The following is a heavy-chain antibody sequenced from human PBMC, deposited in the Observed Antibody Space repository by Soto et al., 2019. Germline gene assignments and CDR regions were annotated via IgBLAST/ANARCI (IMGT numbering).Heavy chain of an antibody. V-gene: IGHV3-23*01. CDR3: AKVVDNVYYYYYYMDV. Sequence: GGSLRLSCAASGFPFSSYSMSWVRQAPGKGLEWVSAISGSGGSTYYADSVKGRFTISRDNSKNTLYLQMNSLRAEDTAVYYCAKVVDNVYYYYYYMDVWGKGTTVTVSS. CDR2: ISGSGGST. J-gene: IGHJ6*03. D-gene: IGHD2-2*01. CDR1: GFPFSSYS.